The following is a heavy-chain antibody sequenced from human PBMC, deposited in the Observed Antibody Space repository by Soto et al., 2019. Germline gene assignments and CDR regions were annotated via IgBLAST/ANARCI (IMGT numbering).Heavy chain of an antibody. CDR2: VMPMLAAT. D-gene: IGHD4-17*01. J-gene: IGHJ1*01. V-gene: IGHV1-69*01. CDR1: GANFEAYA. CDR3: SRDDYGANLQH. Sequence: QVELMQSGTEVKKPGSSIQVSCKLSGANFEAYALSWVRQAPGQGPEWMGAVMPMLAATYYAPQFQGRLTITADESENTVYMQLNRLTSEDTAVYFCSRDDYGANLQHWGQGTLVSVSA.